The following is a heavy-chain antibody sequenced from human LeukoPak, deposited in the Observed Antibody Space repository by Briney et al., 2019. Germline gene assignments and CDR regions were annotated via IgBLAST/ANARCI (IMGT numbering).Heavy chain of an antibody. V-gene: IGHV1-69*13. CDR3: ARAGYSSSKYYYYYGMDV. Sequence: ASVKVSCKASGGTFSSYAISWVRQAPGQGLEWMGGIIPIFGTANYAQKFQGGVTITADESTSTAYMELSSLRSEDTAVYYCARAGYSSSKYYYYYGMDVWGQGTTVTVSS. CDR1: GGTFSSYA. D-gene: IGHD6-6*01. J-gene: IGHJ6*02. CDR2: IIPIFGTA.